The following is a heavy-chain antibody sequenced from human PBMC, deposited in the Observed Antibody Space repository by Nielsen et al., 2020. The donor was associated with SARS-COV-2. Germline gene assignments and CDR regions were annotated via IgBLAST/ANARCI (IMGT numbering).Heavy chain of an antibody. Sequence: SETLSLTCTVSGGSISSYYWSWIRQPPGKGLEWIGYIYYSGSTYYNPSLKSRVTISVDTSKNQFSLKLSSVTAADTAVYYCARGLIHWGQGTLVTVSS. CDR3: ARGLIH. V-gene: IGHV4-59*08. CDR2: IYYSGST. J-gene: IGHJ4*02. CDR1: GGSISSYY. D-gene: IGHD3-10*01.